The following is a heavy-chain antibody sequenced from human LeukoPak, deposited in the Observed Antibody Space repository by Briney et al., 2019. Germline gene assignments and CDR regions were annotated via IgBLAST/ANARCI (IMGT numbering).Heavy chain of an antibody. CDR2: IFHSGTT. J-gene: IGHJ4*02. D-gene: IGHD4-17*01. Sequence: SETLSLTCTISGFSISSGYYWGWIRQSPGKGLEWIGTIFHSGTTYYNPSLKSRVAMSTDTSQNQFSLNLRSVTAADTAIYYCARSSNGDYEWLDSWGQGTLVTVSS. CDR1: GFSISSGYY. V-gene: IGHV4-38-2*02. CDR3: ARSSNGDYEWLDS.